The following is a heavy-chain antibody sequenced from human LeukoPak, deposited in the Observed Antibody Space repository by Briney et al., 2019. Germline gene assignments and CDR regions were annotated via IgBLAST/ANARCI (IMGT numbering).Heavy chain of an antibody. CDR1: GFTFSSYA. V-gene: IGHV3-23*01. D-gene: IGHD3-10*01. Sequence: GGSLRLSCAASGFTFSSYAMSWVRQAPGKGLVWVSAISGSGGSTYYADSVKGRFTISRDNSKNTLYLQMNSLRAEDTAVYYCAKDQGPIGNAFDSWGQGTMVTVSS. CDR3: AKDQGPIGNAFDS. CDR2: ISGSGGST. J-gene: IGHJ3*02.